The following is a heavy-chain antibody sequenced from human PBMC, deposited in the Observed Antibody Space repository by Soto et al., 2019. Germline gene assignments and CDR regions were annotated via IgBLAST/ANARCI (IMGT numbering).Heavy chain of an antibody. J-gene: IGHJ4*02. CDR3: VRVGRWGGY. Sequence: EVQLVESGGGLVQPGGSLRLSCTASGFTFSSYGMSWVRQAPGKGLGWGANIKEDGSGKYYVDSVKGRFSISRDNARNSLYLQMNSLRVEDTAVYYCVRVGRWGGYWGQGALVTVSS. D-gene: IGHD3-16*01. CDR2: IKEDGSGK. V-gene: IGHV3-7*03. CDR1: GFTFSSYG.